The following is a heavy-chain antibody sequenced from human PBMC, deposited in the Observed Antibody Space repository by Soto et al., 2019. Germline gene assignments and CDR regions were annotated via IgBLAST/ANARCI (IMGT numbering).Heavy chain of an antibody. D-gene: IGHD3-3*01. CDR2: IKQDGSEK. J-gene: IGHJ3*02. CDR3: ARAPKRGYTIFGVVIHDAFDI. Sequence: GSLRLSCAASGFTFSSYWMSWVRQAPGKGLEWVANIKQDGSEKYYVDSVKGRFTISRDNAKNSLYLQMNSLRAEDTAVYYCARAPKRGYTIFGVVIHDAFDIWGQGTMVTVSS. V-gene: IGHV3-7*01. CDR1: GFTFSSYW.